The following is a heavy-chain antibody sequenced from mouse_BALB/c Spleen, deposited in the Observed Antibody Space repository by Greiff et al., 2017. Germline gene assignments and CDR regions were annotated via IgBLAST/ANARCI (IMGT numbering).Heavy chain of an antibody. CDR1: GDSITSGY. CDR2: ISYSGST. Sequence: VQLQQSGPSLVKPSQTLSLTCSVTGDSITSGYWNWIRKFPGNKLEYMGYISYSGSTYYNPSLKSRISITRDTSKNQYYLQLNSVTTEDTATYYCARDYGSSLRFAYWGQGTLVTVSA. D-gene: IGHD1-1*01. V-gene: IGHV3-8*02. J-gene: IGHJ3*01. CDR3: ARDYGSSLRFAY.